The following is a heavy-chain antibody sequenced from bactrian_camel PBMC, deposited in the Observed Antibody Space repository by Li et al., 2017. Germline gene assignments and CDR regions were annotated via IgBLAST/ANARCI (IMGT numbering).Heavy chain of an antibody. Sequence: HVQLVESGGGSVQAGGSLRLSCAASGDTTLCMGWVRQAPGKEREGIARLHSDGTAQYADSVKGRFTISQDNAENTVYLQMNSLKPEDTAKYYCAAPRYGTGYCYKDWTDVALWGQGTQVTVS. V-gene: IGHV3S9*01. CDR2: LHSDGTA. CDR3: AAPRYGTGYCYKDWTDVAL. CDR1: GDTTLC. D-gene: IGHD2*01. J-gene: IGHJ4*01.